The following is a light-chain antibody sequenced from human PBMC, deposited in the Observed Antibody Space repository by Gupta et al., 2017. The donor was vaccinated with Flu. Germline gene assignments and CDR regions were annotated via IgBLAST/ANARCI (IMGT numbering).Light chain of an antibody. J-gene: IGKJ2*01. CDR3: QHYDGSPVT. V-gene: IGKV3-20*01. CDR2: GAS. CDR1: QSVSSSD. Sequence: EIVLTQSPDTLSLSPGESATLSCTASQSVSSSDLVWYQQKPGQAPRVLIFGASTRATGMPDRFRGSRSGTDFTLTISRLDPEDFAVYHCQHYDGSPVTLGQGTKVEIK.